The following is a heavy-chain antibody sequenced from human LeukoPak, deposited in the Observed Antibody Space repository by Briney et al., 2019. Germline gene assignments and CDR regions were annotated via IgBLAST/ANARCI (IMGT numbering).Heavy chain of an antibody. V-gene: IGHV3-7*01. CDR1: GFTFGSYW. CDR2: IKQDGSGK. CDR3: ARESGGATNVDY. J-gene: IGHJ4*02. Sequence: GGSLRLSCAASGFTFGSYWMSWVRQAPGKGLEWVANIKQDGSGKYYVDSVKGRFTISRDNAKNSQYLQMNSLRAEDTAVYYCARESGGATNVDYWGQGTLVTVSS. D-gene: IGHD1-26*01.